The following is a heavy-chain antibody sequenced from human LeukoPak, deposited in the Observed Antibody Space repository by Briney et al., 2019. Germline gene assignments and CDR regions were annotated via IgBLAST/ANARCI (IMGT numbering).Heavy chain of an antibody. CDR2: IDTSSSTI. CDR3: ARDRGPCTA. Sequence: GESLRLSCPASGFIFSDYDMTWIRQAPGKGLEWISYIDTSSSTIYYADSVKGRFTISRDNAKNSLFLQMNSLRAEDTAVYYCARDRGPCTAWGQGTLVTVSS. D-gene: IGHD1-26*01. V-gene: IGHV3-11*01. CDR1: GFIFSDYD. J-gene: IGHJ4*02.